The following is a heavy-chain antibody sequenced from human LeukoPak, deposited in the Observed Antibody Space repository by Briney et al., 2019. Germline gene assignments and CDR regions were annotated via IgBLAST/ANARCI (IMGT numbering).Heavy chain of an antibody. CDR3: LYFWSGSSLVDY. V-gene: IGHV3-15*01. CDR1: GCTFSNAW. D-gene: IGHD3-3*01. Sequence: GGSLRLSCAASGCTFSNAWMSWVRQAPGKGLEWVGRIKSKTDGGTTDYAAPVKGRFSISRDDSKNTLYLEMYSLKTEDTAMYYCLYFWSGSSLVDYWGHGTLVTVSS. CDR2: IKSKTDGGTT. J-gene: IGHJ4*01.